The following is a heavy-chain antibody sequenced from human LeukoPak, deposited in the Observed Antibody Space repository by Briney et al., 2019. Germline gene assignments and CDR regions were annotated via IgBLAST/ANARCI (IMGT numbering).Heavy chain of an antibody. CDR2: ISWNSGSI. V-gene: IGHV3-9*01. CDR1: GFTFSRFY. Sequence: TGGSLRLSCAASGFTFSRFYMHWVRHAPGKGLEWVSGISWNSGSIGYADSVKGRFTISRDNAKNSLYLQMNSLRAEDTALYYCAKTYHYYDSSGYLGGFDYWGQGTLVTVSS. D-gene: IGHD3-22*01. J-gene: IGHJ4*02. CDR3: AKTYHYYDSSGYLGGFDY.